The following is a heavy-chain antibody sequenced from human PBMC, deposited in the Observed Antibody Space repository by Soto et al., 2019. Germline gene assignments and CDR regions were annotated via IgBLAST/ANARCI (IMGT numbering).Heavy chain of an antibody. CDR2: IYYSGGT. CDR3: ARLVVTAHTWFDP. CDR1: GGSISSGDYY. Sequence: QVQLQESGPGLVKPSQTLSLTCTVSGGSISSGDYYWSWIRQPPGKGLEWIGYIYYSGGTYYNPSLQSRVTLSVDTSKHPFSLKLSSVTAADTAVYYCARLVVTAHTWFDPWGQGTLVTVSS. J-gene: IGHJ5*02. V-gene: IGHV4-30-4*01. D-gene: IGHD2-21*02.